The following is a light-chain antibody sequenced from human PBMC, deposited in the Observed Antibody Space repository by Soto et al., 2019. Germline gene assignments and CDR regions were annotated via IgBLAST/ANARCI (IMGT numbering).Light chain of an antibody. J-gene: IGKJ5*01. CDR2: SAS. V-gene: IGKV1-27*01. Sequence: DIQMTQSPSSLSASVGDRITITCRASQDISNYLAWYQQKPGKVPKLLIYSASTLQSGVPSRFSGSGSGTDFTLTISSLQPEDVATYFCQKYNIALTFGQGTLLEIK. CDR1: QDISNY. CDR3: QKYNIALT.